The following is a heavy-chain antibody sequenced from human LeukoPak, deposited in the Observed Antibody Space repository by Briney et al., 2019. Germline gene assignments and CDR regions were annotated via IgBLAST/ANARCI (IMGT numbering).Heavy chain of an antibody. V-gene: IGHV1-69*06. Sequence: ASVKVSCKASGGTFSSYAISWVRQAPGQGLEWMGGIIPIFGTANYAQKFQGRVTITADKSTSTAYMELSSLRSEDTAVYYCARDLEDIYIVGATRRAFDIWGQGTMVTVSS. CDR2: IIPIFGTA. CDR1: GGTFSSYA. J-gene: IGHJ3*02. D-gene: IGHD1-26*01. CDR3: ARDLEDIYIVGATRRAFDI.